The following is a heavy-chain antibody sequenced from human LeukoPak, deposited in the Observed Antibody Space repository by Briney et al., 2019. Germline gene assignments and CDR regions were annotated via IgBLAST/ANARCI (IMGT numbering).Heavy chain of an antibody. CDR1: GFTFSGSA. Sequence: PGRSLRLSCAASGFTFSGSAMHWVRQASGKGLEWVGRIRSKANSYATAYAASVKGRFTISRDDSKNTAYLQMNSLKTEDTAVYYCTTPLIAAAGTGYWGQGTLVTVSS. D-gene: IGHD6-13*01. V-gene: IGHV3-73*01. J-gene: IGHJ4*02. CDR2: IRSKANSYAT. CDR3: TTPLIAAAGTGY.